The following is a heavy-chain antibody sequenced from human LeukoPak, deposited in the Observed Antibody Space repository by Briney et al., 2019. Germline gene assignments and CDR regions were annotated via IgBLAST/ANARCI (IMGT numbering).Heavy chain of an antibody. CDR1: GFTFSSYG. CDR3: AKGVVVAAKTYYFDY. CDR2: IRYDGSNK. V-gene: IGHV3-30*02. J-gene: IGHJ4*02. D-gene: IGHD2-15*01. Sequence: GGSLRLSCAASGFTFSSYGMHWVRQAPGKGLEWVAFIRYDGSNKYYEDSVKGLFTISRDNSKNTLYLQMNSLRAEDTAVYYCAKGVVVAAKTYYFDYWGQGTLVTVSS.